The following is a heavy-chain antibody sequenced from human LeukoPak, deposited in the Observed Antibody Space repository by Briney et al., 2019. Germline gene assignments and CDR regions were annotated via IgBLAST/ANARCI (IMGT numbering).Heavy chain of an antibody. CDR2: MSHNRGT. J-gene: IGHJ6*04. Sequence: PSETLSLTCAVSGYSISSGYYWGWIRQPPGKGLEWIGSMSHNRGTHYNPSLKSRVTISMDTSKNQFSLRLSSVTATDTAVYYCASYYASGVSAYNYYGMDVWGKGTTVTVSS. CDR1: GYSISSGYY. CDR3: ASYYASGVSAYNYYGMDV. D-gene: IGHD3-10*01. V-gene: IGHV4-38-2*01.